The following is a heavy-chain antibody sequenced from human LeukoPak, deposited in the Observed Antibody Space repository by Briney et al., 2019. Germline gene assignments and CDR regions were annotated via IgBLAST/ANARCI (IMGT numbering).Heavy chain of an antibody. J-gene: IGHJ6*02. V-gene: IGHV3-23*01. CDR3: ARTRITTRGYYYSLDV. CDR2: IRNSGGDT. CDR1: GFAFSGYA. D-gene: IGHD1-26*01. Sequence: GGSLRLSCEASGFAFSGYAMSWVRQAPGKGLEWVSTIRNSGGDTYYADPVKGRFTISRDNSRNILYVQMSSLRAEGTAIYYCARTRITTRGYYYSLDVWGQGTMVAV.